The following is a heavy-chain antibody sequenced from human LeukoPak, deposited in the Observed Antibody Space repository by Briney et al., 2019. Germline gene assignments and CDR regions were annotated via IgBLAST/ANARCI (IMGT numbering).Heavy chain of an antibody. Sequence: ASVKVSRKASGYTFTSYYMHWVRQAPAQGREWMGKINPSGGSTSYAQKFQSRVTMTKDTSTSTVYMELSSLRSEDTAVYYCARSQGTVTADAFDIWGQGTMVTVSS. CDR1: GYTFTSYY. D-gene: IGHD2-21*02. CDR3: ARSQGTVTADAFDI. V-gene: IGHV1-46*01. J-gene: IGHJ3*02. CDR2: INPSGGST.